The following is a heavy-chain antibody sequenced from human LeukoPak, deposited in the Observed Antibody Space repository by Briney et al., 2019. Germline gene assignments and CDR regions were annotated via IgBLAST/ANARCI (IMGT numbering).Heavy chain of an antibody. CDR3: ARVDIVAAGPNYYYGMDV. V-gene: IGHV4-59*01. CDR2: IYYSGST. CDR1: GVTISSYY. Sequence: SESLCLTCTVSGVTISSYYWSWIRQASGKGLEWIGYIYYSGSTNYNPSLKSRVIISVDTYKNQFSLKLSSVPAADTAVYYCARVDIVAAGPNYYYGMDVWGKGTTVTVSS. J-gene: IGHJ6*04. D-gene: IGHD5-12*01.